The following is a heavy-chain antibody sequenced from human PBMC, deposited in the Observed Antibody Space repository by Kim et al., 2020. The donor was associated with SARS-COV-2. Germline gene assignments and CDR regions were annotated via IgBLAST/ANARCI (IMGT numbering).Heavy chain of an antibody. CDR3: ASDTGYRSSWRAGGGYYLDY. J-gene: IGHJ4*02. CDR1: GFTFSSYS. D-gene: IGHD6-13*01. V-gene: IGHV3-21*01. CDR2: ISSSSSYI. Sequence: GGSLRLSCAASGFTFSSYSMNWVRQAPGKGLEWVSSISSSSSYIYYADSVKGRFTISRDNAKNSLYLQMNSLRAEDTAVYYCASDTGYRSSWRAGGGYYLDYWGQGTLVTVSS.